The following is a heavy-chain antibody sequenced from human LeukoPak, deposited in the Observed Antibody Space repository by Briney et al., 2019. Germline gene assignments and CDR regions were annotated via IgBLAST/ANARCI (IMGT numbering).Heavy chain of an antibody. CDR3: ARVIPGILYACDY. Sequence: PGRSLRLSCAASGFTFSSYWMSWVRQAPGKGLEWVANIKQDGSEKYYVDSVKGRFTISRDNAKNSLYLQMNSLRAEDTAVYYCARVIPGILYACDYWGQGTLVTVSS. J-gene: IGHJ4*02. CDR1: GFTFSSYW. D-gene: IGHD2-8*01. V-gene: IGHV3-7*01. CDR2: IKQDGSEK.